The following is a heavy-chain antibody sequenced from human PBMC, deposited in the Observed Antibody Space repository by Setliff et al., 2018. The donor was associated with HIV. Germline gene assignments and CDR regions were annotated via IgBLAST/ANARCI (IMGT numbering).Heavy chain of an antibody. J-gene: IGHJ5*02. Sequence: GGSLRLSCAASGFTFSAYAMHWVRQAPGKGLEWVSFISSSSSYIKYAQTVKGRFTISRDNAKNSLSLLMTSLRADDTAVYYCARDSSTSSGVVWFDPWGQGTLVTVS. CDR2: ISSSSSYI. V-gene: IGHV3-21*01. CDR3: ARDSSTSSGVVWFDP. CDR1: GFTFSAYA. D-gene: IGHD2-2*01.